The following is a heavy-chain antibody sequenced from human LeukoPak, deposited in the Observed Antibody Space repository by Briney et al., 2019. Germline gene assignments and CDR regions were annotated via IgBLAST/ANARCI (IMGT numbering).Heavy chain of an antibody. D-gene: IGHD6-13*01. V-gene: IGHV3-21*04. Sequence: GGSLRLSCAASGFTFSSYSMNWVRQAPGKGLEWVSSISSSSAYIYYADSVKGRFTISRDNSKNTLYLQMNSLRAEDTAVYYCANLRLIADAFDYWGQGTLVTVSS. CDR1: GFTFSSYS. CDR3: ANLRLIADAFDY. CDR2: ISSSSAYI. J-gene: IGHJ4*02.